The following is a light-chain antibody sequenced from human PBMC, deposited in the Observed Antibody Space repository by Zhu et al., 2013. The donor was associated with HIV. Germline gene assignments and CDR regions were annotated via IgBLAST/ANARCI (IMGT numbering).Light chain of an antibody. CDR3: PTYNSFPFT. CDR2: GAS. J-gene: IGKJ3*01. CDR1: QGVSTY. Sequence: DVQMTQSPSSLSASVGDRVTITCRASQGVSTYLAWFQQRPGKAPKSLIYGASTLQSGVSSRFSGSGYGTDFILTISSLQPEDSATYYCPTYNSFPFTFGPGTKVDL. V-gene: IGKV1-16*01.